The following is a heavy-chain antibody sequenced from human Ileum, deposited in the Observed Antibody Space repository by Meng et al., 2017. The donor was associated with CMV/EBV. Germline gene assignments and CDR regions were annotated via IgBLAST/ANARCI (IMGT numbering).Heavy chain of an antibody. V-gene: IGHV3-66*01. CDR3: ASPKLGVTKESDY. D-gene: IGHD7-27*01. Sequence: VGAGGGVVRPGGSMRLSCVASGLTVKSNYMGWVRQAPGKGREWVSEIYAGGSTNYADSVKGRFIISRDNSKNTLYLQMNSLRADDTAVYYCASPKLGVTKESDYWGQGTLVTVSS. CDR2: IYAGGST. CDR1: GLTVKSNY. J-gene: IGHJ4*02.